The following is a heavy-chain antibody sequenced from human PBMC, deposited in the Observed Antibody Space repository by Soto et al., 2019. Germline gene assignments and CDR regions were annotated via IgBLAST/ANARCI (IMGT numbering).Heavy chain of an antibody. D-gene: IGHD3-3*01. V-gene: IGHV1-69*08. CDR3: ARESLEWPGPFDY. CDR1: GGTFSSYT. CDR2: IIPILGIA. Sequence: QVQLVQSGAEVKKPGSSVKVSCKASGGTFSSYTISWVRQAPGQGLEWMGRIIPILGIANYAQKFQGRVTISADKATGTAYMELISLRSEYTAVYYCARESLEWPGPFDYWGQVTLVTVSS. J-gene: IGHJ4*02.